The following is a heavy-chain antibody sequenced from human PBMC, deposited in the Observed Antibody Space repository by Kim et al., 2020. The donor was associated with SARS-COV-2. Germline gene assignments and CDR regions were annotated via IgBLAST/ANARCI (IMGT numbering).Heavy chain of an antibody. D-gene: IGHD3-9*01. J-gene: IGHJ3*02. Sequence: GGSLRLSCAASGFTFSSYEMNWVRQAPGKGLEWVSYIRISGSTIYYADSVKGRFTISRDNAKNSLYLQMNSLRAEDTAIYYCARDRGLRYFEVDAFDIWGQGTMVTVSS. CDR2: IRISGSTI. CDR3: ARDRGLRYFEVDAFDI. V-gene: IGHV3-48*03. CDR1: GFTFSSYE.